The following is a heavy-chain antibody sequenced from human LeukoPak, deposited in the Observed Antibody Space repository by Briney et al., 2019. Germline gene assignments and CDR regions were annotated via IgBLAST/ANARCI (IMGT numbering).Heavy chain of an antibody. CDR3: ASEGYGSGSYYRALDY. CDR1: GYTFSSYA. Sequence: ASVKVSCKASGYTFSSYAMHWVRQAPGQRLEWMGWINAGNGNTKYSQKFQGRVTITRDTSASTAYMELSSLRSEDTAVYYCASEGYGSGSYYRALDYWGQGTLVTVSS. CDR2: INAGNGNT. J-gene: IGHJ4*02. V-gene: IGHV1-3*01. D-gene: IGHD3-10*01.